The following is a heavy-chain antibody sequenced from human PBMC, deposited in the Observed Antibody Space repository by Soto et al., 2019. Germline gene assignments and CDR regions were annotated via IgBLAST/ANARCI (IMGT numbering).Heavy chain of an antibody. Sequence: QVQLQESGPGLVKPSQTLSLTCSVSGASTVSHYHWTWIRQPPGKGLEWMGYIFNSGTTFYNPSLTSRLSISRHTSGNLSSLELRSATPADTAVYYCALALGPTTGLAYWGQGTLVTVSS. CDR2: IFNSGTT. CDR3: ALALGPTTGLAY. D-gene: IGHD1-26*01. V-gene: IGHV4-31*02. CDR1: GASTVSHYH. J-gene: IGHJ4*02.